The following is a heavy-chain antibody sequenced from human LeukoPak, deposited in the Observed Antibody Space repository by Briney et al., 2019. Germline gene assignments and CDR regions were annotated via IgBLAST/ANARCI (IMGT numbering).Heavy chain of an antibody. D-gene: IGHD4-23*01. CDR3: ARKTVVGSYFDY. CDR1: GFTFSSYW. J-gene: IGHJ4*02. V-gene: IGHV3-7*03. CDR2: IKQDGSDK. Sequence: GGSLRLSCAASGFTFSSYWMSWVRQAPGKGLEWVGNIKQDGSDKYYIDSVKGRFTISRDNAKNSLYLQMNSLRAEDTAVYYCARKTVVGSYFDYWGQGTLVTVSS.